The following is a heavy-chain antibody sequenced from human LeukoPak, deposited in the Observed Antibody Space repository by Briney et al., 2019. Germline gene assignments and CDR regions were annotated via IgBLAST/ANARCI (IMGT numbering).Heavy chain of an antibody. D-gene: IGHD3-10*01. CDR1: GFTFSSYA. CDR2: ISGSGGST. CDR3: AARGRAFDI. Sequence: GGSLRLSCAASGFTFSSYAMSWVRQAPGTGLEWVSAISGSGGSTYYADSVKGRCTISRDNSKNTLYLQMNSLRAEDTVVYYCAARGRAFDIWGQGTMVTVSS. V-gene: IGHV3-23*01. J-gene: IGHJ3*02.